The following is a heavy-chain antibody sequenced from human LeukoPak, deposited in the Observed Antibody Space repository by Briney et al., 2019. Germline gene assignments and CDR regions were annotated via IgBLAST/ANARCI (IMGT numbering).Heavy chain of an antibody. V-gene: IGHV3-23*01. J-gene: IGHJ4*02. CDR2: ISGSSGSP. Sequence: GGSLRLSCAASGFTFSRYAMSWVRRAPGKGVEWVSGISGSSGSPYYADSVKGRFTISRENCKNTVYLQMNSLRADDTAVYYCAIRSSDSCFWFDCWGQGTLVTVSS. D-gene: IGHD2-15*01. CDR1: GFTFSRYA. CDR3: AIRSSDSCFWFDC.